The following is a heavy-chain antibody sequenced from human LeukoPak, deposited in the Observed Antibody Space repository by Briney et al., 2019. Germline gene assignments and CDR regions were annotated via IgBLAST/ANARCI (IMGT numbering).Heavy chain of an antibody. Sequence: SETLSLTCTVSGGSIGSSDSFWGWIRQPPGKGLEWIGSIYYSGTTYYNPSLKSRLTISVDTSKNHFFLKLTSVTAADTAVYYCARTHAHITMIVVVINANAFDIWGQGTMVTVSS. V-gene: IGHV4-39*07. J-gene: IGHJ3*02. CDR1: GGSIGSSDSF. CDR3: ARTHAHITMIVVVINANAFDI. D-gene: IGHD3-22*01. CDR2: IYYSGTT.